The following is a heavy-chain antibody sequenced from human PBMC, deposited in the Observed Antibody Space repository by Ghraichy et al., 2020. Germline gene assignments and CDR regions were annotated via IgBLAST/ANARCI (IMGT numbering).Heavy chain of an antibody. CDR3: AKDEYYYGSGTSGY. D-gene: IGHD3-10*01. CDR2: IGGSGGST. CDR1: GFTFSSYA. V-gene: IGHV3-23*01. J-gene: IGHJ4*02. Sequence: GGSLRLSCAASGFTFSSYAMSWVRQAPGKGLEWVSGIGGSGGSTYYADSVKGRFTISRDNSKNTLSLQMNSLRAEDTAVYYCAKDEYYYGSGTSGYWGQGILVTVSS.